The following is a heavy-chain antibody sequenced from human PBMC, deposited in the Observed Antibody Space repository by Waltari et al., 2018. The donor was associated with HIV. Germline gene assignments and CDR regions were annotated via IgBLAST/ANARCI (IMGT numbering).Heavy chain of an antibody. J-gene: IGHJ4*02. D-gene: IGHD2-2*01. CDR3: ATSSSADAH. Sequence: EEQLVESGGGLVQPGESLRLSCVASGFPFTSTWMRWFRKAPGKGLEWVASIKYDGTERKYADSVKGRFTISRDNAKTSLFLEMHNVRVEDTGIYSCATSSSADAHWGQGTLVTVSS. CDR1: GFPFTSTW. V-gene: IGHV3-7*03. CDR2: IKYDGTER.